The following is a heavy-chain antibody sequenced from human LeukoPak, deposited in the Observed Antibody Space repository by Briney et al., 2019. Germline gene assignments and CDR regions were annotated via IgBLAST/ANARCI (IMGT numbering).Heavy chain of an antibody. D-gene: IGHD4-17*01. J-gene: IGHJ4*02. CDR1: GFTFSSYA. CDR2: ISGSGGST. Sequence: GGSLRLSCAASGFTFSSYAMSWVRQAPGKGLEWVSAISGSGGSTYYADSVKGRFTISRDNSKNTLYLQMNSLRAEDTAVYYCAEDDYGDYGKRKGFDYWGQGTLVTVSS. CDR3: AEDDYGDYGKRKGFDY. V-gene: IGHV3-23*01.